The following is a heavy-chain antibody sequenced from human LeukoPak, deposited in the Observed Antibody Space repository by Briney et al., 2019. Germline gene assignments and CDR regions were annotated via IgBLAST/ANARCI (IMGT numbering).Heavy chain of an antibody. J-gene: IGHJ4*02. V-gene: IGHV4-31*03. Sequence: PSETLSLTCTVSGDSISRGGYYWSWIRQHPGKGLEWIGYIYYSGSTYYNPSLKSRVTISVDTSKNQFSLKLSSVTAADTAVYYSARGSRGPFDYWGQGTLVTVSS. CDR3: ARGSRGPFDY. CDR1: GDSISRGGYY. CDR2: IYYSGST. D-gene: IGHD3-10*01.